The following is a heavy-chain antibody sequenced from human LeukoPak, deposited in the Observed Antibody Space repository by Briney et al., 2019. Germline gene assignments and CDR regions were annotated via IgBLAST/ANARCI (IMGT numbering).Heavy chain of an antibody. CDR3: AREGDDDFWSGYYPY. CDR1: GFTVSSNY. V-gene: IGHV3-53*01. J-gene: IGHJ4*02. CDR2: IYSGGST. D-gene: IGHD3-3*01. Sequence: PGGSLRLSCAASGFTVSSNYMSWVRQAPGKGLEWVSVIYSGGSTYYADSVKGRFTISRDNSKNTLYLQVNSLRAEDTAVYYCAREGDDDFWSGYYPYWGQGTLVTVSS.